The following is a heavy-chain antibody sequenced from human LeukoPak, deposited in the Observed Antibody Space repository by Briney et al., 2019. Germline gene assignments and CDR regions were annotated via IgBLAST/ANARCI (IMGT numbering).Heavy chain of an antibody. J-gene: IGHJ4*02. Sequence: PSETLSLTCTVSGGSISSYYWSWIRQPPGKGLEWIGYIYYSGSTNYNPSLKSRVTISVDTSKNQFSLKLSSVTAADTAVYYCARDNPYDSSGYYPYYFDYWGQGTLVTVSS. CDR3: ARDNPYDSSGYYPYYFDY. CDR2: IYYSGST. D-gene: IGHD3-22*01. CDR1: GGSISSYY. V-gene: IGHV4-59*01.